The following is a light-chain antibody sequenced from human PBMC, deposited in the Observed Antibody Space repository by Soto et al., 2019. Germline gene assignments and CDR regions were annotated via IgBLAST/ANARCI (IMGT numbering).Light chain of an antibody. CDR2: GPS. V-gene: IGKV3-15*01. CDR1: QTINSR. CDR3: QQYNDWPLT. J-gene: IGKJ5*01. Sequence: EIVMTQSPATLSVSPGERATLSCRASQTINSRLVWYQQKPGQAPRLLIYGPSTRATGNPVRFSGSGSGTDCTLTINGLDSGDSPIYYYQQYNDWPLTFGNGTRLDIK.